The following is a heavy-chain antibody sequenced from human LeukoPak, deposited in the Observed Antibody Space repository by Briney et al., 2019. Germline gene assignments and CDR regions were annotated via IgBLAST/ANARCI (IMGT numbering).Heavy chain of an antibody. CDR3: ARSPGYYNPFDS. J-gene: IGHJ4*02. D-gene: IGHD3-9*01. CDR2: IFYSGST. V-gene: IGHV4-39*01. CDR1: GGSISSSSYY. Sequence: SETLSLTCTVSGGSISSSSYYWGWIRQPPGRGLEWIGSIFYSGSTYYNPSLKSRVTISVDTSKIQFSLKLSSVTAADTAVYYCARSPGYYNPFDSWGQGTLVTVSS.